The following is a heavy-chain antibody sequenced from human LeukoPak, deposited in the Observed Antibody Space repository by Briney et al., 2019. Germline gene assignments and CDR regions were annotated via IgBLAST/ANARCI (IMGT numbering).Heavy chain of an antibody. J-gene: IGHJ4*02. Sequence: ASVKVSCKASGYTFTSYDVQWVRQATGQGLERMGWMNPNSGNTGYAQRFQGRVTMTRDTSISTAYMELSSLRSEDTAVYYCARKGKVTAGTHYFDYWGQGTLVTVSS. V-gene: IGHV1-8*01. D-gene: IGHD2-21*02. CDR1: GYTFTSYD. CDR2: MNPNSGNT. CDR3: ARKGKVTAGTHYFDY.